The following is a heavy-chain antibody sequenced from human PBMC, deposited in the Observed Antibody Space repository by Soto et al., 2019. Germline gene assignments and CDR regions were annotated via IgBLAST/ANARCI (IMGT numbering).Heavy chain of an antibody. CDR3: ARSQGSSTSLEIYYYYYYGMDV. CDR1: GGTFSSYP. Sequence: QVQLVQSGAEVKNPGSSGKVSGKAFGGTFSSYPISWVQQAPGQGLDGMGGIFLISGTANYAQKFQGRVTITADESTSTAYMELSSLRSEDTAVYYCARSQGSSTSLEIYYYYYYGMDVWGQGTTVTVSS. D-gene: IGHD2-2*01. CDR2: IFLISGTA. J-gene: IGHJ6*02. V-gene: IGHV1-69*01.